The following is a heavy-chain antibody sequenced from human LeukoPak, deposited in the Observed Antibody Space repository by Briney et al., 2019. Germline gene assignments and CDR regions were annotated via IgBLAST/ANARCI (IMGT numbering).Heavy chain of an antibody. CDR2: ISSSSSYT. J-gene: IGHJ4*02. CDR3: ARVNVRYFHWPIDY. V-gene: IGHV3-11*06. CDR1: GFTFSDYY. D-gene: IGHD3-9*01. Sequence: PGGSLRLSCAASGFTFSDYYMSWIRQAPGKGLEWVSYISSSSSYTNYADSVKGRFTISRDNAKNSLYLQMNSLRAEDTAVYYCARVNVRYFHWPIDYWGQGTLVTVSS.